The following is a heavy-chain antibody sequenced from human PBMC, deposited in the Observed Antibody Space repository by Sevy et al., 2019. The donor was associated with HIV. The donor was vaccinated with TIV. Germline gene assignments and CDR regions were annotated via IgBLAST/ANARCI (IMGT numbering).Heavy chain of an antibody. J-gene: IGHJ3*02. D-gene: IGHD2-15*01. Sequence: SETLSLTCTVSGGSISSGGYYWSWIRQHPGKGLEWIGYIYYSGSTYYNPSLKSRVTISVDTSKNQFSLKLSSVTAAETAVYYCARANPGGYCSGGSCYGGAFDIWGQGTMVTVSS. CDR3: ARANPGGYCSGGSCYGGAFDI. CDR1: GGSISSGGYY. CDR2: IYYSGST. V-gene: IGHV4-31*03.